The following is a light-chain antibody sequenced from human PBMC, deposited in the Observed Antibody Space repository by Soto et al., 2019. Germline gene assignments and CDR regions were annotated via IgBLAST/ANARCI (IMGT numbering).Light chain of an antibody. CDR3: QHYGSSLT. CDR1: ESSSSGH. V-gene: IGKV3-20*01. Sequence: EIVLTQSAGTLSLSPGERATVSCWASESSSSGHLAWFQQRLGQAPRLLIYGTFIRATGIPERFSGSGSGTDFTLTISRLEPEDFAVYFCQHYGSSLTFGGGIRVEI. CDR2: GTF. J-gene: IGKJ4*01.